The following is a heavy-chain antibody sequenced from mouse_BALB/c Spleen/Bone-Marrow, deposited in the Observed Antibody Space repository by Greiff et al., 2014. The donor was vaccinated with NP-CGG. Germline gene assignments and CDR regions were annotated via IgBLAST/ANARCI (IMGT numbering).Heavy chain of an antibody. CDR3: ASYYYGSSRFAY. CDR2: IDPANGNT. CDR1: GFNIKDTY. D-gene: IGHD1-1*01. V-gene: IGHV14-3*02. J-gene: IGHJ3*01. Sequence: VQLQQSGAELVKPGASAKLSCTASGFNIKDTYMHWVKQRPEQGLEWIGRIDPANGNTKYDPKFQGKATITVDTSSNTAYLQLSSLTSEDTAVYYCASYYYGSSRFAYWGQGTLVTVSA.